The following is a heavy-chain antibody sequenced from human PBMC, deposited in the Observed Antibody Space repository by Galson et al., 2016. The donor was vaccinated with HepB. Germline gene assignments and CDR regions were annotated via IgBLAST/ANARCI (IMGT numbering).Heavy chain of an antibody. D-gene: IGHD3-10*01. CDR1: GYSISSGSY. CDR3: AGWYYYGSGSYYNENWFDP. V-gene: IGHV4-38-2*01. CDR2: IYHSGST. Sequence: SETLSLTCAVSGYSISSGSYWGWIRQPPGKGLEWIGSIYHSGSTYYNPSLKSRVTISVDTSKNQFSLKLSSVTAADTAVYYCAGWYYYGSGSYYNENWFDPWGQGTLVTVSS. J-gene: IGHJ5*02.